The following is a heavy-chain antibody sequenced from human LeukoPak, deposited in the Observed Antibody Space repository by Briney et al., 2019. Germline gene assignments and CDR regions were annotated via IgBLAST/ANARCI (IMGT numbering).Heavy chain of an antibody. CDR1: GGTFSSYT. D-gene: IGHD2-15*01. V-gene: IGHV1-2*06. J-gene: IGHJ4*02. CDR3: ASGGGHQKYGTSDY. Sequence: ASVKVSCKASGGTFSSYTISWVRQAPGQGLEWMGRINPNSGGTNYAQKFQGRVTMTRDTSISTAYMELSRLRSDDTAVYYCASGGGHQKYGTSDYWGQGTLVTVSS. CDR2: INPNSGGT.